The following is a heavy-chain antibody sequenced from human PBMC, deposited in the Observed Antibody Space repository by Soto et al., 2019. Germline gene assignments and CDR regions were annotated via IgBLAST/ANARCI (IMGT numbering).Heavy chain of an antibody. V-gene: IGHV4-59*01. Sequence: SETLSLTCTVSGGSISSYYWSWIRQPPGKGLEWIGYIYYSGSTNYNPSLKSRVTISVDTSKNQFSLKLSSVTAADTAVYYCARGARPTRDYWGQGTLVTVSS. CDR1: GGSISSYY. CDR3: ARGARPTRDY. CDR2: IYYSGST. J-gene: IGHJ4*02.